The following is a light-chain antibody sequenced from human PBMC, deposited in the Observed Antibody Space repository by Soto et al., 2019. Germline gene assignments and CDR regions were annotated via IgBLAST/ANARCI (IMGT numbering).Light chain of an antibody. Sequence: DIQMTQSPSSLPASVGDRVTITCRASQSISSSLNWYRQKPGKAPKLLIYAASSLQSGVPSRFSGGGSGTDFTLTISSLQPEDFATYCCKQSYSTPFSFGPGTRVDIK. CDR3: KQSYSTPFS. CDR2: AAS. V-gene: IGKV1-39*01. J-gene: IGKJ3*01. CDR1: QSISSS.